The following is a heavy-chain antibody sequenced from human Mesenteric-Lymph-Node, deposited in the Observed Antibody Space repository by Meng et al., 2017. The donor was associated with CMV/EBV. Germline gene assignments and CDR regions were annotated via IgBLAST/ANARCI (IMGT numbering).Heavy chain of an antibody. CDR3: ARVGTIFGVVSDYYYGMDV. D-gene: IGHD3-3*01. CDR2: ISSNGGST. V-gene: IGHV3-64*02. J-gene: IGHJ6*02. Sequence: GESLKISCAASGFTFSSYAMHWVRQAPGKGLEYVSAISSNGGSTYYADSVKGRFTISRDNSKNTLYLQMGSLRAEDMAVYYCARVGTIFGVVSDYYYGMDVWGQGTTVTVSS. CDR1: GFTFSSYA.